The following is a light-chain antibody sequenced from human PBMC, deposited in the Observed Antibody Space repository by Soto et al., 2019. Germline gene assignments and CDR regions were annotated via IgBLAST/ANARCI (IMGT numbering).Light chain of an antibody. Sequence: DRGMTQTTASLSVSPSQITTLSCRASQSVGNNLAWYQQKPGQAPRLLIYGAYTRATGIPARFSGSGSGTEFTLTISSLQSEDFAVYYCQQYNNWPPITFGQGTRLEIK. CDR2: GAY. J-gene: IGKJ5*01. V-gene: IGKV3-15*01. CDR1: QSVGNN. CDR3: QQYNNWPPIT.